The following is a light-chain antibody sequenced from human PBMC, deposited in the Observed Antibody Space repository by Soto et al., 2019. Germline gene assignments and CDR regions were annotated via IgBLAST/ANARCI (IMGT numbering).Light chain of an antibody. CDR3: QHYNSYSEA. V-gene: IGKV1-13*02. J-gene: IGKJ1*01. CDR2: GAS. CDR1: QGIGNA. Sequence: AIQLTQSPSSLSASVGDRVTISCRASQGIGNALGWYQQKPGKPPKVLIYGASNLQSGVPPRFSGSGSGTEFTLTISSLQPDDFAAYYCQHYNSYSEAFGQGTKADMK.